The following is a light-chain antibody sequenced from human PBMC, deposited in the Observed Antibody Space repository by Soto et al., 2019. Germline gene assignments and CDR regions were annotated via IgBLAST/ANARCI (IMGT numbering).Light chain of an antibody. Sequence: GDRVTITCRASQSISSWLAWYQQKPGKAPNLLIYDASNLESGVPSRFSGSGSGADFTLTISSLQPDDFATYYCQQYNSYPWTFGQGTKV. CDR1: QSISSW. J-gene: IGKJ1*01. V-gene: IGKV1-5*01. CDR3: QQYNSYPWT. CDR2: DAS.